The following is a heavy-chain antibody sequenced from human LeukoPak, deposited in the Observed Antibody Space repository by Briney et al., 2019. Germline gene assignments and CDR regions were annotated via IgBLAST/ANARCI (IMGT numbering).Heavy chain of an antibody. CDR2: INPNSGGT. Sequence: GASVKVSCKTSGYTFSGYYMHWVRQAPGQGLEWMGWINPNSGGTNYAQKFQGWVTMTRDTSISTAYMELSRLRSDDTAVYHCARGHGSYYYYMDVWGKGTRSPSP. J-gene: IGHJ6*03. CDR1: GYTFSGYY. D-gene: IGHD3-10*01. V-gene: IGHV1-2*04. CDR3: ARGHGSYYYYMDV.